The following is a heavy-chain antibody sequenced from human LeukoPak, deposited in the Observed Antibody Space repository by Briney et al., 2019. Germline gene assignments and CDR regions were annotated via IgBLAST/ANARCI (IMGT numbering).Heavy chain of an antibody. CDR2: MNPNSGNT. J-gene: IGHJ5*02. D-gene: IGHD3-22*01. Sequence: GASVTVSCKASGYTFTSYDINWVRQAAGQGLEWMGWMNPNSGNTGYAQKFQGRVTMTRNTSISTAYMEVSSLRSEDTAIYYCARGLPPYYYGSRGYDHWGQGTLVTVSS. CDR3: ARGLPPYYYGSRGYDH. V-gene: IGHV1-8*01. CDR1: GYTFTSYD.